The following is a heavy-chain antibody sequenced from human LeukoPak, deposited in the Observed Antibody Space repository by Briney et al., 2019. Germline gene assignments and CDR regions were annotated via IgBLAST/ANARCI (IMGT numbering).Heavy chain of an antibody. CDR3: ARRAGAYSHPYDY. CDR2: IYSDNT. V-gene: IGHV3-53*01. D-gene: IGHD4/OR15-4a*01. J-gene: IGHJ4*02. CDR1: GFTFSSNS. Sequence: GGSLRLSCAASGFTFSSNSMSWVRQAPGKGLEWVSFIYSDNTHYSDSVKGRYTISRDNSKNTLYLQMNSLRAEDTAVYYCARRAGAYSHPYDYWGQGTLVTVSS.